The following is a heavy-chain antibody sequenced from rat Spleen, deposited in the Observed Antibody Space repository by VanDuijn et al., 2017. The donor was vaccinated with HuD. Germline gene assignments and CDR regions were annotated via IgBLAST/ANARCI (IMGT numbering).Heavy chain of an antibody. J-gene: IGHJ2*01. Sequence: QVQLKESGPGLVQPSQTLSLTCTVSGFSLTDYSVHWVRQPPGKGLEWMGRVRYNGDASYNSALKSRLSISRDTSKNQVFLKMNSRQTGDTGTFYGARYRDFGGYSELEWWGKGVMVTVSS. D-gene: IGHD1-11*01. CDR2: VRYNGDA. CDR3: ARYRDFGGYSELEW. CDR1: GFSLTDYS. V-gene: IGHV2-63*01.